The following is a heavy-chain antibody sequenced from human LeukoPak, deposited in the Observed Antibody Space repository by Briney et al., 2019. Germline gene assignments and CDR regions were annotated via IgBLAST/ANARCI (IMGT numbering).Heavy chain of an antibody. J-gene: IGHJ4*02. CDR2: ISSSSTYI. CDR1: GFTFSSYS. Sequence: GGSLRLSCAASGFTFSSYSMNWVRQAPGKGLEWVSSISSSSTYIYYADSVKGRFTISRDNAKNSLYLQMNRLRAEDTAVYYCASPLPSGYWGQGTLVIVSS. CDR3: ASPLPSGY. D-gene: IGHD3-22*01. V-gene: IGHV3-21*01.